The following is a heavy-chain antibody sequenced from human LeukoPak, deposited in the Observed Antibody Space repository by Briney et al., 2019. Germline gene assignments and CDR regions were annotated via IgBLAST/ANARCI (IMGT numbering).Heavy chain of an antibody. J-gene: IGHJ4*02. CDR1: GGSISSYY. CDR2: IYYSGST. D-gene: IGHD6-19*01. V-gene: IGHV4-59*08. Sequence: SETLSLTCTVSGGSISSYYWSWIRQPPGKGLEWIGYIYYSGSTNYSPSLKSRVTISVDTSKNQFSLKLSSVTAADTAVYYCATSRYSSGWYIDYWGQGTLVTVSS. CDR3: ATSRYSSGWYIDY.